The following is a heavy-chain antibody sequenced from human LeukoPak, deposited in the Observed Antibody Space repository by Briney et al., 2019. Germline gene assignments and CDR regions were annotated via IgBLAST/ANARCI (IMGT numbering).Heavy chain of an antibody. Sequence: GGSLRLSCAASGFTFSRYWMHWIRQAPGKGLVWVSRINEDGSTTSYADSVKGRFTISRDNVKNTLYLQMNGLRAEDTAVYYCARGGLEPVDYWGQGTLVTVSS. CDR2: INEDGSTT. J-gene: IGHJ4*02. CDR3: ARGGLEPVDY. V-gene: IGHV3-74*01. CDR1: GFTFSRYW. D-gene: IGHD1-14*01.